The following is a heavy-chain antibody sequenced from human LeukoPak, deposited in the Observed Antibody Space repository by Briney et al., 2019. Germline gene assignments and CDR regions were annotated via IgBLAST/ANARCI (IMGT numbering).Heavy chain of an antibody. D-gene: IGHD3-10*01. V-gene: IGHV4-34*01. CDR1: GGSFSGYY. J-gene: IGHJ4*02. Sequence: PSETLSLTCAVYGGSFSGYYWSWIRQPPGKGLEWIGEINHSGSTNYNPSLKSRVTISVDTSKNQFSLKLSSVTAADTAVYYCARGPILWFGFGYFDYWGQGTLVTVSS. CDR3: ARGPILWFGFGYFDY. CDR2: INHSGST.